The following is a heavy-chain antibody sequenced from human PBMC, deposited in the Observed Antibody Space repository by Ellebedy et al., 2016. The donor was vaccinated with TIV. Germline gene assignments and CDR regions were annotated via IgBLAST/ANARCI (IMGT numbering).Heavy chain of an antibody. D-gene: IGHD3-3*01. V-gene: IGHV3-74*01. J-gene: IGHJ4*02. CDR1: GFTFSGYW. CDR3: GLSGSLDY. CDR2: INGDGSST. Sequence: GESLKISXAASGFTFSGYWMHWVRQAPGKGLVWVSRINGDGSSTVYADSVEGRFTISRDNAKNTLYLHMNSLRAEDTAVYHCGLSGSLDYWGQGTLVTVSS.